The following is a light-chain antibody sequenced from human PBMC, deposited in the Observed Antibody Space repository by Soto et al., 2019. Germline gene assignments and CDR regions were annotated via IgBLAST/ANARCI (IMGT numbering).Light chain of an antibody. J-gene: IGKJ4*01. CDR3: QQLERYPST. V-gene: IGKV1-5*01. Sequence: DIQVTQSPPTLSASVGDRVTITCRASQTISTWMAWYQQKPGKAPKLLVYDASTLQSGVASRFSGSGSGTEFTLTISSLQPEDFATYYCQQLERYPSTFGGGTKVDI. CDR2: DAS. CDR1: QTISTW.